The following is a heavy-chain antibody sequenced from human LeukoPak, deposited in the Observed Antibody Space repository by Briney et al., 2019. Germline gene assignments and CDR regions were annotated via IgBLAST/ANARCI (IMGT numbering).Heavy chain of an antibody. CDR2: INHSGST. J-gene: IGHJ5*02. D-gene: IGHD3-10*01. CDR1: GGSISSGSYY. Sequence: SETLSLTCTVSGGSISSGSYYWSWIRQPPGKGLEWIGEINHSGSTNYNPSLKSRVTISVDTSKNQFSLKLSSVTAADTAVYYCASSFPVRGLGGSNWFDPWGQGTLVTVSS. CDR3: ASSFPVRGLGGSNWFDP. V-gene: IGHV4-39*07.